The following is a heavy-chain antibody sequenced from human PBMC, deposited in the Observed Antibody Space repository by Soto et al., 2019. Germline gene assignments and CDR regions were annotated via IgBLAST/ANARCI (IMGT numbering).Heavy chain of an antibody. J-gene: IGHJ4*02. D-gene: IGHD1-7*01. CDR2: ISSSGSFM. Sequence: EVQLVESGGGLVKPGGSLRLSCAASGFSFSSDSMGWVRQAPGKGLEWVSSISSSGSFMNYADSVKGRFTISRDNAKNSLYLQMSGLKDEDTAGYYCARDPPTGTTLDWADSWGQGTLVTVSS. CDR1: GFSFSSDS. V-gene: IGHV3-21*01. CDR3: ARDPPTGTTLDWADS.